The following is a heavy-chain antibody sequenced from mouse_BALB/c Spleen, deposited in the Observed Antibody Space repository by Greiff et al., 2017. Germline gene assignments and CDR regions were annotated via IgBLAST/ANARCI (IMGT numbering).Heavy chain of an antibody. V-gene: IGHV7-3*02. Sequence: DVKLVESGGGLVQPGGSLRLSCATSGFTFTDYYMSWVRQPPGKALEWLGFIRNKANGYTTEYSASVKGRFTISRDNSQSILYLQMNTLRAEDSATYYCARIGSSYFDYWGQGTTLTVSS. CDR2: IRNKANGYTT. J-gene: IGHJ2*01. D-gene: IGHD1-1*01. CDR1: GFTFTDYY. CDR3: ARIGSSYFDY.